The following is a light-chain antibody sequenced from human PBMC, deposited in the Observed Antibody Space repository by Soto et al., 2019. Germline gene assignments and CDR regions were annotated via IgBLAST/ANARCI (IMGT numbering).Light chain of an antibody. CDR3: QQRSSWPT. Sequence: EIVLTQSPATLSLSPAERATLSCRASQSVSRYLAWYQQKPGQAPRLLIYDTSHRATGIPARFSGSGSGTDFTLTISSLEPEDFTVYYCQQRSSWPTFGGGTKVEIK. CDR1: QSVSRY. CDR2: DTS. J-gene: IGKJ4*01. V-gene: IGKV3-11*01.